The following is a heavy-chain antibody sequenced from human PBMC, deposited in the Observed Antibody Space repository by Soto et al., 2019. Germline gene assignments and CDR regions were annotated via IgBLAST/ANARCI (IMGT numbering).Heavy chain of an antibody. CDR3: AKSTPYSSSWLYYFDY. CDR1: GFTFSSYA. CDR2: ISGSGGST. V-gene: IGHV3-23*01. J-gene: IGHJ4*02. Sequence: GGSLRLSCAASGFTFSSYAMSWVRQAPGKGLEWVSAISGSGGSTYYADSVKGRFTISRDNSKNTLYLQMNSLRAEDTAVYYCAKSTPYSSSWLYYFDYWGQGTLVTVSS. D-gene: IGHD6-13*01.